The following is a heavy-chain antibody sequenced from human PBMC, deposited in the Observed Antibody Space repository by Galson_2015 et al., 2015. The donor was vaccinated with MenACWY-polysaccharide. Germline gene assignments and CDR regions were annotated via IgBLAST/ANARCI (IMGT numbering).Heavy chain of an antibody. J-gene: IGHJ4*02. CDR3: ARGRRDTAVAAPAAVLLDY. Sequence: SVKVSCKASGYTFSSYDINWVRQAPGQRLEWMGWMNPNSGNTGYAQKFQGRVTMTRNTPISTAYMELSSLTSEDTAVYYCARGRRDTAVAAPAAVLLDYWGQGILVTVSS. D-gene: IGHD6-19*01. CDR1: GYTFSSYD. CDR2: MNPNSGNT. V-gene: IGHV1-8*01.